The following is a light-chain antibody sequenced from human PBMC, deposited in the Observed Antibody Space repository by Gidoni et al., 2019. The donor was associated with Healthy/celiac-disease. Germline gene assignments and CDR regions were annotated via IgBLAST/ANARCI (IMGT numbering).Light chain of an antibody. CDR3: QAWDSSTEV. V-gene: IGLV3-1*01. CDR2: QDS. Sequence: SYELTQPPSVSVSPGQTASITCSGDKLGDKYACWYQQKPGQSPVLVIYQDSKRPSVIPERFSGSNSGNTATLTISGIQAMDEADYYCQAWDSSTEVFGGGTKLTVL. CDR1: KLGDKY. J-gene: IGLJ2*01.